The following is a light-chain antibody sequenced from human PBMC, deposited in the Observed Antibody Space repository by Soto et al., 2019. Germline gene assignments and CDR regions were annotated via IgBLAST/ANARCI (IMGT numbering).Light chain of an antibody. CDR2: GAS. CDR1: QSVSSN. Sequence: PGERHTLSCRASQSVSSNLAWYKQKPGQAPRLLIDGASTRDTGIPARFSGRGSWTEFTLTISSLQSEDVPVDYCQQYNHWPRTFGQGTKVDIK. CDR3: QQYNHWPRT. V-gene: IGKV3-15*01. J-gene: IGKJ1*01.